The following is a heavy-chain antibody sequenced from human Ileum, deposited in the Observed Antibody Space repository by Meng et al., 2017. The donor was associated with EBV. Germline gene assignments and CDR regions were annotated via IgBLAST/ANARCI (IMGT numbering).Heavy chain of an antibody. CDR3: AREASPYYYESSGYSYSY. CDR1: GGSFSDSC. Sequence: QVQLQPWGAGLLKPSETLSLTCAVYGGSFSDSCWNWIRQPPGKGLEWLGKINHSGSTNYNPSLKSRVTISVDTSKNQFSLKLRSVTAADTAVYFCAREASPYYYESSGYSYSYWGQGTLVTVSS. J-gene: IGHJ4*02. CDR2: INHSGST. D-gene: IGHD3-22*01. V-gene: IGHV4-34*01.